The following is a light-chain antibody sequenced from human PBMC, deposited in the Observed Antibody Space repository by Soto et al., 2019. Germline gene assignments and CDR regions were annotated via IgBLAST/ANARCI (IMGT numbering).Light chain of an antibody. J-gene: IGKJ5*01. CDR3: QQYGSSPIT. CDR2: GAS. CDR1: QSVTSNY. Sequence: EIVLTQSPGTLSLSPGERATLSCRASQSVTSNYIAWYQQKPGQAPRLLIFGASIRATAIPDRFSGSGSGTDFTLTISRLEPEDFAVYYCQQYGSSPITFGQGTRLEIK. V-gene: IGKV3-20*01.